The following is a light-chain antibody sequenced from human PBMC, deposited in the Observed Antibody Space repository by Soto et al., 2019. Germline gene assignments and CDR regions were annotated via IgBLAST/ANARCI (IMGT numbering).Light chain of an antibody. V-gene: IGLV2-11*01. J-gene: IGLJ1*01. CDR3: YSYAGDVTFV. CDR1: SSDIGGYNY. CDR2: DVN. Sequence: QSALTQPRSVSGSPGQSVTIPCTGTSSDIGGYNYVSWYQQHPGKAPKVLIYDVNQRPSGVPDRFSGSKSGNTASLTISGLQPEDEADYYCYSYAGDVTFVFGTGTKVTVL.